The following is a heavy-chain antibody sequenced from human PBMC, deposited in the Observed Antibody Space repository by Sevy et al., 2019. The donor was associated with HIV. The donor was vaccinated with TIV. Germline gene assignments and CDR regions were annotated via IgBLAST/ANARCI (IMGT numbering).Heavy chain of an antibody. J-gene: IGHJ6*02. D-gene: IGHD2-15*01. CDR1: GFTFSSYS. Sequence: GGSLRLSCAASGFTFSSYSMNWVRQAPGKGLEWVSSISSSSSYIYYADPVKGRFTISRDNAKNSLYLQMNSLRAEDTAVYYCARGYCSGGSCFHHYYYGMDVWGQGTTVTVSS. CDR3: ARGYCSGGSCFHHYYYGMDV. V-gene: IGHV3-21*01. CDR2: ISSSSSYI.